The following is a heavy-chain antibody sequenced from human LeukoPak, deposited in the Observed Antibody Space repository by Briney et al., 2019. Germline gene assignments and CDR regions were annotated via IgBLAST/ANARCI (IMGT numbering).Heavy chain of an antibody. CDR3: ARTPSSGWYYFDY. CDR2: IYSGGST. V-gene: IGHV3-53*01. Sequence: GGSLGLSCAASGFTVSSNYMSWVRQAPGKGLEWVSVIYSGGSTYYADSVKGRFTISRDNSKNTLYLQMNSLRVEDTAVYHCARTPSSGWYYFDYWGQGTLVTVSS. CDR1: GFTVSSNY. J-gene: IGHJ4*02. D-gene: IGHD6-19*01.